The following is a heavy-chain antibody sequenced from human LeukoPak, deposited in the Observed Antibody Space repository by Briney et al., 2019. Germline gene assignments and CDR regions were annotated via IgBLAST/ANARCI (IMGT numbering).Heavy chain of an antibody. D-gene: IGHD3-10*01. V-gene: IGHV3-30*04. J-gene: IGHJ3*02. CDR1: GLPFRNYF. CDR2: IASDGRQT. CDR3: VRERQDTIVHSGAFDS. Sequence: GGSLTLPCTVSGLPFRNYFMQWARHAPGGGLEWVGVIASDGRQTFYVDSVEGRSTISRDNSNKTLYLQMNSLRAEDTAVYLCVRERQDTIVHSGAFDSWGQGTTVTVSA.